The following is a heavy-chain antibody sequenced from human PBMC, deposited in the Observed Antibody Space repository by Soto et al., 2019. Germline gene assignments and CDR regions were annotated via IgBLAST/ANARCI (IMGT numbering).Heavy chain of an antibody. D-gene: IGHD1-7*01. V-gene: IGHV4-34*01. J-gene: IGHJ4*02. CDR3: ARAFLLSRVRPATGVELY. CDR1: GGSFSGYY. CDR2: INHSGST. Sequence: SETLSLTCAVYGGSFSGYYWSWIRQPPGKGLEWIGEINHSGSTNYNPSLKSRVTISVDTSKNQFSLKLSSVTAADTAVYYCARAFLLSRVRPATGVELYWGPGPLVTVSS.